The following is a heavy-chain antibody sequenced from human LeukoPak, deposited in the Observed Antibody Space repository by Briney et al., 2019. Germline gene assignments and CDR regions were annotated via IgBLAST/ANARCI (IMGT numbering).Heavy chain of an antibody. J-gene: IGHJ4*02. Sequence: GSLRLSCAASGFTFSSYAMSWVRQAPGKGLEWVSAISGSGGSTYYADSVKGRFTISRDNSKNTLYLQMNSLRAEDTAVYYCAKLPRYSSSWYFDYWGQGTLSPSPQ. CDR1: GFTFSSYA. CDR3: AKLPRYSSSWYFDY. D-gene: IGHD6-13*01. CDR2: ISGSGGST. V-gene: IGHV3-23*01.